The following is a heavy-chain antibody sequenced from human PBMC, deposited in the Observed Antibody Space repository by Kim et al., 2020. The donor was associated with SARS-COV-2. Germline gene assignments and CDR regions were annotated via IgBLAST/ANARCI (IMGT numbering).Heavy chain of an antibody. CDR3: ARVPPNYGGNVWFDY. J-gene: IGHJ4*02. D-gene: IGHD4-17*01. V-gene: IGHV4-31*02. Sequence: PALKSRVTISVDTSKNQFSLKLSSVTAADMAVYYCARVPPNYGGNVWFDYWGQGTLVTVSS.